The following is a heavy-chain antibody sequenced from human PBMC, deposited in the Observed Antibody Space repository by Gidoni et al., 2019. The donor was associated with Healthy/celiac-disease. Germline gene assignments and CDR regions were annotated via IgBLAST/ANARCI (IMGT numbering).Heavy chain of an antibody. V-gene: IGHV3-23*01. Sequence: EVQLLESGGGLVQPGGSLRLSCAASGFTFSRYAKRWVRQAPGQGLEGVSAISGSGGSTYYADSVKGRFTISRDNSKNTLYLQMNSLRAEDTAVYYCAKDREDGALVWYFDLWGRGTLVTVSS. D-gene: IGHD4-17*01. CDR1: GFTFSRYA. CDR2: ISGSGGST. J-gene: IGHJ2*01. CDR3: AKDREDGALVWYFDL.